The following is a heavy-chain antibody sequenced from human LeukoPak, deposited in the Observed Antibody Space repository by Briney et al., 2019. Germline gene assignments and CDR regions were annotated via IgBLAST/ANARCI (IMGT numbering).Heavy chain of an antibody. V-gene: IGHV4-34*01. CDR3: ARGHYDYVWGSYRPFDY. D-gene: IGHD3-16*02. Sequence: SETLSLTCAVYGGSFSGYYWSWIRQPPGKGLEWIGEINHSGSTNYDPSLKSRVTISVDTSKNQFSLKLSSVTAADTAVYYCARGHYDYVWGSYRPFDYWGQGTLVTVSS. CDR2: INHSGST. J-gene: IGHJ4*02. CDR1: GGSFSGYY.